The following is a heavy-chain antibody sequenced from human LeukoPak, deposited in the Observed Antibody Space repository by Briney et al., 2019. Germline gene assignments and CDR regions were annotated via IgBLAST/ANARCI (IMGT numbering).Heavy chain of an antibody. Sequence: PSETLSLTCAVYGGSFSGYYWSWLRQPPGKGLEWIGEINHSGSTNYNPSLKSRVTISVDTSKNQFSLKLSSVTAADTAVYYCARGPGYSNQGWFDPWGQGTLVTVSS. CDR1: GGSFSGYY. CDR2: INHSGST. CDR3: ARGPGYSNQGWFDP. J-gene: IGHJ5*02. V-gene: IGHV4-34*01. D-gene: IGHD6-13*01.